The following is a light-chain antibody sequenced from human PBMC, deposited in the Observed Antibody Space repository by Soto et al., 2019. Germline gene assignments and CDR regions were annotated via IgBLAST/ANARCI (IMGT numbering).Light chain of an antibody. Sequence: QSVLTQPASVSGSPGQSITISCTGTSSDVGSYNLVSWNQQHPGKAPKLMIYEVSKRPSGVSNRFSGSKSGNTASLTISGLQAEDEADYYCCSYAGSSTVVFGGGTQLTVL. V-gene: IGLV2-23*02. J-gene: IGLJ2*01. CDR2: EVS. CDR3: CSYAGSSTVV. CDR1: SSDVGSYNL.